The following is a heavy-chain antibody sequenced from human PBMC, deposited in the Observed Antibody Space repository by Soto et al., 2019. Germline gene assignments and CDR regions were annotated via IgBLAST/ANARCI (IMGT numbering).Heavy chain of an antibody. CDR3: ARDGGLYSRSSDNPDY. D-gene: IGHD6-6*01. CDR2: ISSSSSDI. CDR1: GFTFSSYS. V-gene: IGHV3-21*01. Sequence: EVQLVESGGGLVKPGGSLRLSCAASGFTFSSYSMNWVRQAPGKGLEWVSSISSSSSDIYYAYSVKGRFTISRDNAKNSLYLQMNSLRAEDTAVYYCARDGGLYSRSSDNPDYWGQGTLVTVSS. J-gene: IGHJ4*02.